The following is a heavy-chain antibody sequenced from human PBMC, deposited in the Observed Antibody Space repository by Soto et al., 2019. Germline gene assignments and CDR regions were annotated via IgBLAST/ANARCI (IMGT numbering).Heavy chain of an antibody. J-gene: IGHJ6*02. V-gene: IGHV4-30-4*01. Sequence: QVQLQESGPGLVKPSQTLSLTCTVSGGSISSGDDFWTWIRQPPGKGLEWIGYIYYSGSTYYNPSLKGRLTMSVDTSKTQFSLKLSSVTAADTAVYYCARERAKWKDYYYYGMDVWGQGTTVTVSS. CDR1: GGSISSGDDF. D-gene: IGHD1-20*01. CDR2: IYYSGST. CDR3: ARERAKWKDYYYYGMDV.